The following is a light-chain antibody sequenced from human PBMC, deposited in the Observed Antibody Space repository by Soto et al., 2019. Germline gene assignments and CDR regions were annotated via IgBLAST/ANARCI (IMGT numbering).Light chain of an antibody. V-gene: IGKV1-39*01. CDR1: QGISTY. J-gene: IGKJ1*01. CDR3: QQSYSTPWT. Sequence: DMQMTQSPSSLSASVGDSVTSTCRASQGISTYLNCYQQKPGKAPKLLIYAASSLQSGVPSRFSGSGAETDFTLTISSLQPEDFATYSCQQSYSTPWTFGQGTKVEIK. CDR2: AAS.